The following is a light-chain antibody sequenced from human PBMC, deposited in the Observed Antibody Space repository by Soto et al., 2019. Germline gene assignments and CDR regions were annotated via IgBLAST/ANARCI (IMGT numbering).Light chain of an antibody. CDR3: SSYTGSTTLHYV. V-gene: IGLV2-14*01. J-gene: IGLJ1*01. CDR1: SSDVGGYNY. CDR2: DVS. Sequence: QSALTQPASVSGSPGQSITISCTGTSSDVGGYNYVSWYQQHPGKAPKLLIYDVSNRPSGASNRFSGSKSGNTASLTISVLQAEDEADYYCSSYTGSTTLHYVFGTGTKLTVL.